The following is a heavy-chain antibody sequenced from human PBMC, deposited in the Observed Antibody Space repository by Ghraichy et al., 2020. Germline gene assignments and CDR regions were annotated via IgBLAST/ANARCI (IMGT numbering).Heavy chain of an antibody. CDR2: IIPIFGTA. J-gene: IGHJ4*02. D-gene: IGHD3-22*01. CDR1: GGTFSSYA. CDR3: ARDSWYYYDSSGYYLFDY. V-gene: IGHV1-69*13. Sequence: SVKVSCKASGGTFSSYAISWVRQAPGHGLEWMGGIIPIFGTANYAQKIQGRVTITADESTSTAYMELSSLRSEDTAVYYCARDSWYYYDSSGYYLFDYWGQGTLVTVSS.